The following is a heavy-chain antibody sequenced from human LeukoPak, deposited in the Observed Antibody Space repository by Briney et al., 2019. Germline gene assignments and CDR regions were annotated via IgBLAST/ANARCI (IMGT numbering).Heavy chain of an antibody. Sequence: GGSLRLSCAASGFTFNNYAMNWVRQAPGKGLEWVSAISGGGGSTYYADSAKGRFTISRDNSKNTLYLQMNSLRAEDTAVYYCAGGPTTFAYWGQGTLVTVSS. CDR2: ISGGGGST. CDR1: GFTFNNYA. V-gene: IGHV3-23*01. CDR3: AGGPTTFAY. J-gene: IGHJ4*02. D-gene: IGHD1-14*01.